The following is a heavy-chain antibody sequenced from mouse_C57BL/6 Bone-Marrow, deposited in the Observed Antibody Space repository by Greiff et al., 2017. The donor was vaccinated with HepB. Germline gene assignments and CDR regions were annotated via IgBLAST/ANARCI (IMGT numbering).Heavy chain of an antibody. Sequence: DVHLVESGGGLVQPGGSLKLSCAASGFTFSDYYMYWVRQTPEKRLEWVAYISNGGGSTYYPDTVKGRFTISRDNAKNTLYLQMSRLKSEDTAMYYCARLGNYHYAMDYWGQGTSVTVSS. J-gene: IGHJ4*01. CDR3: ARLGNYHYAMDY. CDR1: GFTFSDYY. V-gene: IGHV5-12*01. D-gene: IGHD2-1*01. CDR2: ISNGGGST.